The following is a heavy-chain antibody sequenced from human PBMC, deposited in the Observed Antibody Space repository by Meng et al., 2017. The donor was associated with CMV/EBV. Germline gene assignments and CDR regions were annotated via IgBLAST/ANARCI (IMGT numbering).Heavy chain of an antibody. V-gene: IGHV3-20*04. CDR3: ARDYSTLWDGSDY. Sequence: GESLKISCAASGFTLDDYGMSRVRQAPGKGLGWVSGINWNGGSTGYADSVKGRFTISRDNAKNSLYLQMNSLRAEDTALYYCARDYSTLWDGSDYWGQGTLVTVSS. J-gene: IGHJ4*02. CDR2: INWNGGST. CDR1: GFTLDDYG. D-gene: IGHD3-10*01.